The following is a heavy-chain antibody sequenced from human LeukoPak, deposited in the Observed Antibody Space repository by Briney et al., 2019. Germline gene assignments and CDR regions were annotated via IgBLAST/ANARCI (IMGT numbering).Heavy chain of an antibody. CDR3: ASRPTFYYGSGSYPRRFYDY. CDR2: IYYSGST. Sequence: SETLSLTCTVSGGSISSSNYYWGWIRQPPGKGLEWIGSIYYSGSTYNNPSLKSRVTIYVDTSKNHFSLKLSSVTAADTAVYYCASRPTFYYGSGSYPRRFYDYWGQGTLVTVSS. CDR1: GGSISSSNYY. D-gene: IGHD3-10*01. J-gene: IGHJ4*02. V-gene: IGHV4-39*02.